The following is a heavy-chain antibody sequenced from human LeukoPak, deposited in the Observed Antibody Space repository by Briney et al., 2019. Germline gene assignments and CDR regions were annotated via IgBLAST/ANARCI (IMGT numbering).Heavy chain of an antibody. CDR2: IRYDGSHK. Sequence: GGSLRLSCAASGFTFSNYGMHWVRQAPGKGLEWVSFIRYDGSHKYYADSVKGRFTISRDNSKNTLYLEINSLRAEDTAVYYCATSVVPAATNWFDPWGQGTLVTVSS. V-gene: IGHV3-30*02. D-gene: IGHD2-2*01. CDR1: GFTFSNYG. J-gene: IGHJ5*02. CDR3: ATSVVPAATNWFDP.